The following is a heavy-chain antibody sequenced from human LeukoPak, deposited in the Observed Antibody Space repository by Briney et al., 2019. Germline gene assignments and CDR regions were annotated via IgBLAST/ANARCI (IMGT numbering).Heavy chain of an antibody. CDR1: GYTFTSYA. CDR3: ARDIGTQTILRFFDPIL. Sequence: GASVKVSCKASGYTFTSYAMHWVRQAPGQRLEWMGWINAGNGNTKYSQKFQGRVTITRDTSASTAYMELRSLKSDDTAVYYCARDIGTQTILRFFDPILWGQGTLVTVSS. J-gene: IGHJ4*02. CDR2: INAGNGNT. D-gene: IGHD3-9*01. V-gene: IGHV1-3*01.